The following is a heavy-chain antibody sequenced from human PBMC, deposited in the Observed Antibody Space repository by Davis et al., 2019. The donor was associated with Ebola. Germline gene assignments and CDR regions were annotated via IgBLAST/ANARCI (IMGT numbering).Heavy chain of an antibody. V-gene: IGHV3-33*01. D-gene: IGHD3-10*01. Sequence: GGSLRLSCAASGFIFSSYGMHGVRQAPGKGLEWVAVIWYDGSNKYYADSLKGRFTISRDNSKNTLYLQMNSLRAEDTAVYYCARDTYYYGSESYYYGMDVWGQGTTVTVSS. J-gene: IGHJ6*02. CDR1: GFIFSSYG. CDR3: ARDTYYYGSESYYYGMDV. CDR2: IWYDGSNK.